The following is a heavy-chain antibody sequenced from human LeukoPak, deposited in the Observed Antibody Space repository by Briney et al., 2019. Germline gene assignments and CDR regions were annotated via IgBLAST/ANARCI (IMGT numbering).Heavy chain of an antibody. CDR1: GFTFDDHG. D-gene: IGHD2-2*01. J-gene: IGHJ6*03. CDR3: AREGRCSSTSRYATYYYMDV. CDR2: INWSGGSP. Sequence: PGGSLRLSCAASGFTFDDHGMSWVRQAPGKGLEWVSGINWSGGSPAYADSVKGRFTISRDNAKNSLYLQINSLIAEDTAVYYCAREGRCSSTSRYATYYYMDVWGKGTTVTVSS. V-gene: IGHV3-20*04.